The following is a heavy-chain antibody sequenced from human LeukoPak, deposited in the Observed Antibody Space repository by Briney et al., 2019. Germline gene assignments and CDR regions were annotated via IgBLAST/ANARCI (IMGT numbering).Heavy chain of an antibody. CDR3: ARDLFYYEDSGYRYNWFDP. Sequence: GGSLRLSCAASGFTFRGYGMNWVRQAPGKGLEWVASISSSGTYKYYADSLKGRFTISRDNARNSLFLQMKSLRAEDTAVYYCARDLFYYEDSGYRYNWFDPWGQGTLVTVSS. D-gene: IGHD3-22*01. CDR2: ISSSGTYK. J-gene: IGHJ5*02. CDR1: GFTFRGYG. V-gene: IGHV3-21*01.